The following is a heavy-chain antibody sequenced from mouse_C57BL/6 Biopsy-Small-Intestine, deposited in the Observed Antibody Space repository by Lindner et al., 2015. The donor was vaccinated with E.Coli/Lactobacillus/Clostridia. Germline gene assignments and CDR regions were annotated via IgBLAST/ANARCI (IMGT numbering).Heavy chain of an antibody. CDR2: VNPYGGST. CDR3: ARGWSAQAYSGNFLGYFDY. V-gene: IGHV1-64*01. D-gene: IGHD2-12*01. CDR1: GYTFTRFY. Sequence: SVKVSCKASGYTFTRFYVHWVRQAPGQGLEWMGMVNPYGGSTTYAQRFQGRVTMASDTSTSTVYMELSSLKSEDTAVYYCARGWSAQAYSGNFLGYFDYWGQGTLVTVSS. J-gene: IGHJ2*01.